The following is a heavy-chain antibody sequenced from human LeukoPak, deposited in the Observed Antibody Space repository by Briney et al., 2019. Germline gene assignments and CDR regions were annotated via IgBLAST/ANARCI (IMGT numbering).Heavy chain of an antibody. CDR1: GFTFSDHG. Sequence: GGSLRLSCAASGFTFSDHGIHWVRHAPGKGLEWVAIIYYDRKNKYYADSAKGRFTISRDNPKNTAYLQMNSLRGDDTGVYYCSTGGWPTAGTPRMDVWGQGTTVIVSS. J-gene: IGHJ6*02. D-gene: IGHD6-13*01. V-gene: IGHV3-33*01. CDR2: IYYDRKNK. CDR3: STGGWPTAGTPRMDV.